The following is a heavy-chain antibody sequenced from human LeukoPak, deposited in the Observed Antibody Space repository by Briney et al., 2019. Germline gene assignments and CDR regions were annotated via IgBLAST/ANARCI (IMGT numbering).Heavy chain of an antibody. Sequence: PGGSLRLSCAASGLTFSSYAMKWVRQAQRKGLEWVATIRGGGDSAYYADSVKGRFTISRDTSKNTVYLQMNSLRVDDTAIYYCAKGDYGYYYYMDVWGKGTTVTVSS. D-gene: IGHD4-17*01. J-gene: IGHJ6*03. CDR3: AKGDYGYYYYMDV. V-gene: IGHV3-23*01. CDR1: GLTFSSYA. CDR2: IRGGGDSA.